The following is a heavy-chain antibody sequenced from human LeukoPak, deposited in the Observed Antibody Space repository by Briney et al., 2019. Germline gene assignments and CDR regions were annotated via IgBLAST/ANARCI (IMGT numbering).Heavy chain of an antibody. J-gene: IGHJ3*02. D-gene: IGHD6-19*01. CDR1: GFTFLTYA. Sequence: PGGSLRLSCAASGFTFLTYAMSWVRQAPGKGLQWVSVIRDSGASTYYADSVKGRFTISRDNSKNTLYLQMNSLRAEDTAVYYCAKAGRSGWYPGWPFDIWGQGTMVTVPS. CDR2: IRDSGAST. V-gene: IGHV3-23*01. CDR3: AKAGRSGWYPGWPFDI.